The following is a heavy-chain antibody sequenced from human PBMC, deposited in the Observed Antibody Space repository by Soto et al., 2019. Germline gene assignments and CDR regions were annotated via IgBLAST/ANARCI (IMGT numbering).Heavy chain of an antibody. D-gene: IGHD3-3*01. J-gene: IGHJ6*02. CDR3: AKELYYDFWSGYSVYYYYGMDV. Sequence: GGSLRLSCAASGFTFSSYAMSWVRQAPGKGLEWVSAISGSGGSTYYADSVKGRFTISRDNSKNTLYLQMNSLRAEDTAVYYCAKELYYDFWSGYSVYYYYGMDVWGQGTTVTAP. CDR1: GFTFSSYA. V-gene: IGHV3-23*01. CDR2: ISGSGGST.